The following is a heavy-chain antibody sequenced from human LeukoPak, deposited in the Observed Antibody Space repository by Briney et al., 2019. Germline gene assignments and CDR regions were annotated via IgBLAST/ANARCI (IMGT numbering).Heavy chain of an antibody. J-gene: IGHJ4*02. V-gene: IGHV1-8*03. D-gene: IGHD3-3*01. CDR3: ARGGYDFWSGYPGGDY. CDR2: MNPNSGNT. Sequence: ASVKVSCKASGYTFTSYDINWVRQATGQGLEWMGWMNPNSGNTGYAQKFQGRVTITRNTSISTAYMELSSLRSEDTAVYYCARGGYDFWSGYPGGDYRGQGTLVTVSS. CDR1: GYTFTSYD.